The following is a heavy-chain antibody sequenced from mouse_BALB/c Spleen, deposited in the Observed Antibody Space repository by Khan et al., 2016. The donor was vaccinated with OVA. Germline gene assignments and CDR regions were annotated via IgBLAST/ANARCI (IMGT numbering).Heavy chain of an antibody. J-gene: IGHJ2*01. CDR3: ARINA. V-gene: IGHV14-3*02. CDR1: GFNIKDTY. CDR2: IDPANGNT. Sequence: IQLVQSGAELVKPGASVKLSCTASGFNIKDTYMHWVKQSPEQGLEWIGRIDPANGNTKYDPKFQGKSTITADTSSNTAYLQLSSRTTEDTAVNYCARINAWGQGTTLTVSS.